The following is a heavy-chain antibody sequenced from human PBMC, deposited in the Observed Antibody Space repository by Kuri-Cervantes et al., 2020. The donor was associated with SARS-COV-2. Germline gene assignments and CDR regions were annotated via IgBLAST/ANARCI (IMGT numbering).Heavy chain of an antibody. CDR3: ARTYDYYDSSGYYPGAFDI. Sequence: SGPTLVKPTQTLTLTCTFSGFSLNTSGMCVSWIRQPPGKALEWLAHIFSNDEKSYSTSLKSRLTISKDTSKSQVVLTMTNMDPVDTATYYCARTYDYYDSSGYYPGAFDIWGQGTMVTVSS. J-gene: IGHJ3*02. D-gene: IGHD3-22*01. CDR1: GFSLNTSGMC. V-gene: IGHV2-26*01. CDR2: IFSNDEK.